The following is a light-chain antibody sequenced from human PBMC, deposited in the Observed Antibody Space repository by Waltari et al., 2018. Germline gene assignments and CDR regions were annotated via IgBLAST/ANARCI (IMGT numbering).Light chain of an antibody. Sequence: SVLAQPPSVSGAPGQRVTIPCTRRRPHIRARYDVHWYPQLPGTAPKLLIYGNNNRPSGVPDRFSGSKSGTSASLAITGLQAEDEASYYCSSFVGSHVYVFGTGTRVTVL. CDR2: GNN. CDR3: SSFVGSHVYV. V-gene: IGLV1-40*01. CDR1: RPHIRARYD. J-gene: IGLJ1*01.